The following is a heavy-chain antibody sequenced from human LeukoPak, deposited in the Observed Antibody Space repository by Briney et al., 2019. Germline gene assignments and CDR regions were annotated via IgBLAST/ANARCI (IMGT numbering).Heavy chain of an antibody. J-gene: IGHJ4*02. V-gene: IGHV4-39*01. CDR3: ARRSGYFNWNFDY. D-gene: IGHD2-15*01. CDR2: IYYSGST. Sequence: PSETLSLTCTVSGGSISSSSYYWGWIRQPPGKGLEWIGSIYYSGSTYYNPSLKSRVTISVDTSKNQFSLKLSSVTAADTAVYYCARRSGYFNWNFDYWGQGTLVTVSS. CDR1: GGSISSSSYY.